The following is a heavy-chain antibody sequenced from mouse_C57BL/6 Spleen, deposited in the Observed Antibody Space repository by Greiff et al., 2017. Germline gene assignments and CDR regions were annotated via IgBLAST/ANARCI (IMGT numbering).Heavy chain of an antibody. Sequence: DVMLVESEGGLVQPGSSMKLSCTASGFTFSDYYMAWVRQVPEKGLEWVANINYDGSSTYYLDSLKSRFIISRDNAKNILYLQMSSLTSEDTATYYCARAYDYLSYYAMDYWGQGTSVTVSS. CDR1: GFTFSDYY. CDR2: INYDGSST. J-gene: IGHJ4*01. D-gene: IGHD2-4*01. CDR3: ARAYDYLSYYAMDY. V-gene: IGHV5-16*01.